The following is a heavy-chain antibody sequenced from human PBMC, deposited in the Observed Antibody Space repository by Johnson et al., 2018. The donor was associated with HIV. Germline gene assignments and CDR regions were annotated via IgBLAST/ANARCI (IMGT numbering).Heavy chain of an antibody. J-gene: IGHJ3*02. CDR1: GFTFDTYG. CDR3: AKTEDAFDI. V-gene: IGHV3-33*06. CDR2: IWYDGSNK. Sequence: VQLVESGGGVVQPGRSLRLSCAASGFTFDTYGMHWVRQAPGKGLEWVAVIWYDGSNKYYADSVKGRFTISRENSNNTLYLQMDSLRAEDTAVYYCAKTEDAFDIWGQGTMVTVSS.